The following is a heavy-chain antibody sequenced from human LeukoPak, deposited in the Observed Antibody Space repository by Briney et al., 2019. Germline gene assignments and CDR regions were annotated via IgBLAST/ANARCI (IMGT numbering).Heavy chain of an antibody. CDR2: INPNSGDT. J-gene: IGHJ6*02. CDR3: ARAYYDILTGYPSKYYYYGMDV. V-gene: IGHV1-2*02. D-gene: IGHD3-9*01. CDR1: GYSFTGYF. Sequence: ASVKVSRKTSGYSFTGYFMHWVRQAPGQGLEWMGWINPNSGDTKYAQRFQGRVTMTRDTSINTAYMELRRLTSDDTAVYYCARAYYDILTGYPSKYYYYGMDVWGQGTTVTVSS.